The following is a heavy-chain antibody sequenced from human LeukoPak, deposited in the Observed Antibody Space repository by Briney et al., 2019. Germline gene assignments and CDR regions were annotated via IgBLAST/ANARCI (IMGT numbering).Heavy chain of an antibody. CDR2: IYPGDSDT. V-gene: IGHV5-51*01. J-gene: IGHJ6*03. CDR3: ARAPGQIDHYYYYMDV. CDR1: GYSFTSYW. Sequence: GESLKISCKGSGYSFTSYWIGWVRQLPGKGLEWMGIIYPGDSDTRYSPSFQGQVTISADKSISTAYLQWSSLKASDTAMYYCARAPGQIDHYYYYMDVWGKGTTVTVSS.